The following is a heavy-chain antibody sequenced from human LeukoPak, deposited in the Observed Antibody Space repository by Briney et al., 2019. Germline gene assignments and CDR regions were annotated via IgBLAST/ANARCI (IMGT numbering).Heavy chain of an antibody. Sequence: GESLRISCKSSGYTFTNYWISWVRQMPGKGLEWMGRIDPSDSYTNYSPAFQGHVTISADKSFSTAYLQWSSLEASDTALYYCARHYASGSPNDGSGIWGQGTMVTVSS. CDR2: IDPSDSYT. CDR3: ARHYASGSPNDGSGI. J-gene: IGHJ3*02. V-gene: IGHV5-10-1*01. CDR1: GYTFTNYW. D-gene: IGHD3-10*01.